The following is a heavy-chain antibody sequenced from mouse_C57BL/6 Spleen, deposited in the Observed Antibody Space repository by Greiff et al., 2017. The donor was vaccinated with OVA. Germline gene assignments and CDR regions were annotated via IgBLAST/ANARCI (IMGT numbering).Heavy chain of an antibody. V-gene: IGHV1-15*01. CDR1: GYTFTDYE. CDR2: IDPETGGT. CDR3: TRGGSSYH. Sequence: VKLVESGAELVRPGASVTLSCKASGYTFTDYEMHWVKQTPVHGLEWIGAIDPETGGTAYNQKFKGKAILTADKSSSTAYMELRSLTSEDSAVYYCTRGGSSYHWGQGTTLTVSS. D-gene: IGHD1-1*01. J-gene: IGHJ2*01.